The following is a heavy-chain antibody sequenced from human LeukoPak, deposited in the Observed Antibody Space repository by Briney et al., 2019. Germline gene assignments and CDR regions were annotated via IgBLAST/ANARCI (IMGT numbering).Heavy chain of an antibody. V-gene: IGHV3-48*01. Sequence: GGSLRLSCAASGFTFGSYAMNWVRQAPGKGLEWISFISSNSRTILYTDSVKGRFTSSRDNAKNSLYLRMNNLRVEDSAVYYCARDVGVYGDYAILGYWGQGTLVTVSS. J-gene: IGHJ4*02. D-gene: IGHD4-17*01. CDR1: GFTFGSYA. CDR3: ARDVGVYGDYAILGY. CDR2: ISSNSRTI.